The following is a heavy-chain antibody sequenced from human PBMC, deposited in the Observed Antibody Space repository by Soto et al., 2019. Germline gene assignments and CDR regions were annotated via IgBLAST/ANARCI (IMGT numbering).Heavy chain of an antibody. Sequence: SETLSLTCAVYGGSFSGYYWSWIRQPPGKGLEWIGEINHSGSTNYNPSLKSRVTISVDTSKNQFSLKLSSVTAADTAVYYCARLGPYGGYVRGYFDYWGQGTLVTVSS. CDR3: ARLGPYGGYVRGYFDY. J-gene: IGHJ4*02. CDR1: GGSFSGYY. V-gene: IGHV4-34*01. D-gene: IGHD5-12*01. CDR2: INHSGST.